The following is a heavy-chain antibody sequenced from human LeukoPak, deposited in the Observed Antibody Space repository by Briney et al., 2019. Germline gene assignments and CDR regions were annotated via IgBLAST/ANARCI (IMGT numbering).Heavy chain of an antibody. V-gene: IGHV4-39*01. CDR1: GGSISSSTVY. J-gene: IGHJ4*02. D-gene: IGHD3-22*01. CDR3: ARPGYYDNSGFNFDY. CDR2: INYSGHT. Sequence: PSGTLSLTCTVSGGSISSSTVYWGWLRQPPGKGLEWIGGINYSGHTYYNPSLKSRVTISVDTPKNQFSLKLSSVTAADTAVYYCARPGYYDNSGFNFDYWGQGTLVTVSS.